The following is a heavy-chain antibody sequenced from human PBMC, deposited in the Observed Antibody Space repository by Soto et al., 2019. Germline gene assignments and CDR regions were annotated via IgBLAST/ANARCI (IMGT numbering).Heavy chain of an antibody. CDR3: AKETVFTAVEDK. V-gene: IGHV3-23*01. CDR2: ISPNGDAT. J-gene: IGHJ4*02. Sequence: EVQLLESGGNLVQPGGSLRLSCAASGFTFSTYAMSWVRQAPGKGLEWVSAISPNGDATYYADSVKGRFTISRDNSRNTLYLQMNSLKADDPAVYYCAKETVFTAVEDKWGQGTLVTVSS. CDR1: GFTFSTYA. D-gene: IGHD3-10*02.